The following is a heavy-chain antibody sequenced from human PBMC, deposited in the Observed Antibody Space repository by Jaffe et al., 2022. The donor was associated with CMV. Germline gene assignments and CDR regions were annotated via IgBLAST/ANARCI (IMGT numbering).Heavy chain of an antibody. CDR1: GYTFTSYA. V-gene: IGHV1-3*01. J-gene: IGHJ4*02. CDR2: INAGNGNT. CDR3: ARDYDGLAAPAQFDY. D-gene: IGHD6-6*01. Sequence: QVQLVQSGAEVKKPGASVKVSCKASGYTFTSYAMHWVRQAPGQRLEWMGWINAGNGNTKYSQKFQGRVTITRDTSASTAYMELSSLRSEDTAVYYCARDYDGLAAPAQFDYWGQGTLVTVSS.